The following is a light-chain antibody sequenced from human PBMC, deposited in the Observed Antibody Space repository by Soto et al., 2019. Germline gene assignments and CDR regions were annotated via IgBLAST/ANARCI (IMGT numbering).Light chain of an antibody. CDR2: DAS. CDR3: QPRNKWPLT. CDR1: QSVSSY. Sequence: EIVLTQSPATLSLSPGERATLSCRASQSVSSYLAWYQQQPGQAPRLLIYDASNRATGIPARFSGSGSGTDFTLTISSLEPDDFAVYFCQPRNKWPLTFGGGTKVEIK. J-gene: IGKJ4*01. V-gene: IGKV3-11*01.